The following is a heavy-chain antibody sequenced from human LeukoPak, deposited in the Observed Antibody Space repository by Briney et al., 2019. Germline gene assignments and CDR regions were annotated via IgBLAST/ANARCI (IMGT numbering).Heavy chain of an antibody. CDR2: ITPTGGST. CDR1: GSTFTSYY. CDR3: ARADSTFDY. Sequence: ASVKVSCKASGSTFTSYYMHWVRQAPGQGLEWMGIITPTGGSTSYAQKFQGRVTMTRDTSTSTVYMELSSLRSEDTAVYYCARADSTFDYWGQGTLVTVPS. V-gene: IGHV1-46*01. J-gene: IGHJ4*02. D-gene: IGHD6-13*01.